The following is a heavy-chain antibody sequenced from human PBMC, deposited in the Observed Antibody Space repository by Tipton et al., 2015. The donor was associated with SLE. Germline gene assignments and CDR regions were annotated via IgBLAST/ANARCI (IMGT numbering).Heavy chain of an antibody. CDR3: ASSDMTTVTLFDY. CDR2: INHSGST. D-gene: IGHD4-17*01. J-gene: IGHJ4*02. CDR1: GGSFSGYY. Sequence: TLSLTCAVYGGSFSGYYWSWIRQPPGKGLEWIGEINHSGSTNYNPSLKSRVTISVDTSKNQFSLKLSSVTAADTAVYYCASSDMTTVTLFDYWGQGTLVTVSS. V-gene: IGHV4-34*01.